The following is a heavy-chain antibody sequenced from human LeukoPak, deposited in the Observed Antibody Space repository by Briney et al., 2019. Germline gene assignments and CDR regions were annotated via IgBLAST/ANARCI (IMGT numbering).Heavy chain of an antibody. CDR2: IRYVGSNN. CDR3: ARLTIVVVPAAIPGGFDP. J-gene: IGHJ5*02. V-gene: IGHV3-30*02. D-gene: IGHD2-2*01. Sequence: GGSLRLSCAASGFTFSSYGMHWVRGAPAIGLERVAFIRYVGSNNYCADYVKVCFTISIDNSKNTLYLQMNSLRAEDTAVYYCARLTIVVVPAAIPGGFDPWGQGTLVTVSS. CDR1: GFTFSSYG.